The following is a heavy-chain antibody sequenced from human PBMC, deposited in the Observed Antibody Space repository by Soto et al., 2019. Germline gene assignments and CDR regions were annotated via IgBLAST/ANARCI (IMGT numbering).Heavy chain of an antibody. Sequence: GGSLRLSCAASGFTFSSYAMHWVRQAPGKGLEWLAIITYDGDNEYYVDSVRGRFTISRDNAKNSLYLQMNSLRGEDTAVYYCARENYFDYWGQGTQVTVSS. CDR1: GFTFSSYA. V-gene: IGHV3-30*03. J-gene: IGHJ4*02. CDR3: ARENYFDY. CDR2: ITYDGDNE.